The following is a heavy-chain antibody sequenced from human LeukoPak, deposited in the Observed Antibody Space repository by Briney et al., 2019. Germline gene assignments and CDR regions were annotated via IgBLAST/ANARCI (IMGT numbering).Heavy chain of an antibody. Sequence: GGSLRLSCAASGFTLDDYAMHWVRQAPGKGLEWVSGISWNSDNIDYADSVKGRFTISRDNSDNSLYLQMNSLRFETTALYYCAKNYSTYYSQYIDVWGEGTTVTVSS. CDR3: AKNYSTYYSQYIDV. CDR2: ISWNSDNI. J-gene: IGHJ6*03. V-gene: IGHV3-9*01. CDR1: GFTLDDYA. D-gene: IGHD2/OR15-2a*01.